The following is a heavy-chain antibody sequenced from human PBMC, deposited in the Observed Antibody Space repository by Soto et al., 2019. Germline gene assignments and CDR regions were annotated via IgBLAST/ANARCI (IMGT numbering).Heavy chain of an antibody. V-gene: IGHV3-21*01. CDR2: ISSSSSYI. CDR3: ARVGYYDFWSGYPNTYYFDY. J-gene: IGHJ4*02. D-gene: IGHD3-3*01. Sequence: GGSLRLSCAASGFTFSSYSMNWVRQAPGKGLEWVSSISSSSSYIYYADSVKGRFTISRDNAKNSLYLQMNSLRAGDTAVYYCARVGYYDFWSGYPNTYYFDYWGQGTLVTVSS. CDR1: GFTFSSYS.